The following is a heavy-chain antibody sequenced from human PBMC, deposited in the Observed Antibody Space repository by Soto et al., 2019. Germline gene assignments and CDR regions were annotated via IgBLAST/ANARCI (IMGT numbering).Heavy chain of an antibody. CDR3: ARGLGDTALVTPLPY. CDR1: GFTFSRYA. Sequence: PGGSLRLSCAASGFTFSRYAMHWVRQAPGKGLEWVALISYDGSNKYYADSVKGRFTISRDNSKNTLFLQMNSLRADDTAVYYCARGLGDTALVTPLPYWGQGTLVTVSS. V-gene: IGHV3-30-3*01. J-gene: IGHJ4*02. D-gene: IGHD5-18*01. CDR2: ISYDGSNK.